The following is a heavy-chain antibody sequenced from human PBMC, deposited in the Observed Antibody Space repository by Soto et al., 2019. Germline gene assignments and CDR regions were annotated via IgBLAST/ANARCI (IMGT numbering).Heavy chain of an antibody. CDR1: GGSVSSATYF. V-gene: IGHV4-61*01. D-gene: IGHD6-19*01. Sequence: LSLTCPVSGGSVSSATYFWSWVRQPPGGGLEWIAYILHSGSSMYNPSLKSRVTISLSTSKTQFSLRLTSVTAADTAVYYCARGMYKSGWNLDLWGQGIVVTVSS. J-gene: IGHJ5*02. CDR2: ILHSGSS. CDR3: ARGMYKSGWNLDL.